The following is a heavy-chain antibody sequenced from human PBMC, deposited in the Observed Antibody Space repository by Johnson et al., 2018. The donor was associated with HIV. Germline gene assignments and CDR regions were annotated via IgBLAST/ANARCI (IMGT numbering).Heavy chain of an antibody. Sequence: HVQLVESGGGLVKPGGSQRLSCAASGFIFSDYYMTWIRQAPGKGLEWVSYISSSGSTIYYADSVKGRFTISRDNAKNSLYLQMNSLRAEDTAVYYCAKLRSGSYAVDAFDIWGQGTMVTVSS. J-gene: IGHJ3*02. CDR2: ISSSGSTI. D-gene: IGHD1-26*01. CDR1: GFIFSDYY. V-gene: IGHV3-11*04. CDR3: AKLRSGSYAVDAFDI.